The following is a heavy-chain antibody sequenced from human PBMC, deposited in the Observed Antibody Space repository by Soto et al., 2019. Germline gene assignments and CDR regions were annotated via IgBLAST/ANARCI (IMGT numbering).Heavy chain of an antibody. J-gene: IGHJ5*02. CDR2: INAGNGNA. V-gene: IGHV1-3*01. Sequence: GASVKVSCKASGYTFTSYAMHWVRQAPGQRLEWMGWINAGNGNAKYSQKFQGRVTITRDTSASTAYMELSSLRSEDTAVYYCARAGIAAAGLYSPRARCFDLWGQGTLVTVFS. CDR3: ARAGIAAAGLYSPRARCFDL. CDR1: GYTFTSYA. D-gene: IGHD6-13*01.